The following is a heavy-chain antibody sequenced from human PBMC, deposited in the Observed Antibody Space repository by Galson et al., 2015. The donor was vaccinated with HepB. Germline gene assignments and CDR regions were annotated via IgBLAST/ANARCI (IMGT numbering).Heavy chain of an antibody. CDR3: ARDRIYDSSGYYTDFDY. V-gene: IGHV1-18*01. CDR2: ISAYNGNT. D-gene: IGHD3-22*01. J-gene: IGHJ4*02. Sequence: SVKVSCKASGYTFTSYGISWVRQAPGQGLEWMGWISAYNGNTNYAQKLQGRVTMTTDTSTSTAYMELRSLRSDDTAVYYCARDRIYDSSGYYTDFDYWGQGTLVTVSS. CDR1: GYTFTSYG.